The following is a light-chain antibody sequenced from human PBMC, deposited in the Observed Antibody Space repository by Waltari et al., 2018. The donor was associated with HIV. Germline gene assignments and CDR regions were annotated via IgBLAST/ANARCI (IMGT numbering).Light chain of an antibody. CDR2: DVS. CDR3: SSYTSTTTLVV. J-gene: IGLJ2*01. Sequence: QSALTQPASVSGSPGQSITISCTGTSSDVGGYSYVSWYQHHPGKAPKLMIFDVSNRPSGVSYRFSGAKSGNTASLTISWLQVEDEADYYCSSYTSTTTLVVFGGGTKLTVL. CDR1: SSDVGGYSY. V-gene: IGLV2-14*03.